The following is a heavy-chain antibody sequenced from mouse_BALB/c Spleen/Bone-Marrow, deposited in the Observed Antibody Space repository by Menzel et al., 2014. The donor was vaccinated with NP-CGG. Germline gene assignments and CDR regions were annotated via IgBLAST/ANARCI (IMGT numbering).Heavy chain of an antibody. D-gene: IGHD3-3*01. Sequence: LQQSGAELVRSGASVKMSCKASGYIFTSYNIHWVKQTPGQGLEWIGHIYPGNGGTNYNQKFKGKATLTADTSSSTAYKQISSLTSEDSAVYLCARGQLLAYWGQGTLVTVSA. J-gene: IGHJ3*01. CDR3: ARGQLLAY. V-gene: IGHV1-12*01. CDR2: IYPGNGGT. CDR1: GYIFTSYN.